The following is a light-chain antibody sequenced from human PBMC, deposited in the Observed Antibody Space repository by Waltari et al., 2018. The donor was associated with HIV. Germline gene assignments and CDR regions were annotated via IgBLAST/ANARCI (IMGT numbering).Light chain of an antibody. CDR2: WAS. J-gene: IGKJ1*01. V-gene: IGKV4-1*01. Sequence: DIVMTQSPDSLAVSLGERATINCKSSQSVLYSSNNKNYLAWYQQKPRQPPKLLIYWASTRESGVPDRFSGSGSGTDCTLTISNLQAEDVAVYYCQQYYSTPQTFCQGTKGEIK. CDR1: QSVLYSSNNKNY. CDR3: QQYYSTPQT.